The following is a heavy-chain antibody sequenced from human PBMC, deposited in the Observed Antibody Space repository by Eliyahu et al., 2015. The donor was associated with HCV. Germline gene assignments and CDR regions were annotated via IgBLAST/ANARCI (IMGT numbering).Heavy chain of an antibody. Sequence: EVQLVESGGGLVQPGGSLRLSCSASGFTFXSALCYWVRQAAGKGVEYVSAISSNGGSTYYADSVKGRFTISRDNSKNTLYLQMSSLRAEDTAVYYCVKDGYSSSWYDYYYYGMDVWGQGTTVTVSS. V-gene: IGHV3-64D*06. CDR1: GFTFXSAL. CDR3: VKDGYSSSWYDYYYYGMDV. CDR2: ISSNGGST. J-gene: IGHJ6*02. D-gene: IGHD6-13*01.